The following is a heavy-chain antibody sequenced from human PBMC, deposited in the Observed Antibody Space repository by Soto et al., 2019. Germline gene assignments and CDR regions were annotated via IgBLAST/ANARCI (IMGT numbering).Heavy chain of an antibody. CDR1: GGTFSSYA. D-gene: IGHD3-3*01. V-gene: IGHV1-69*13. CDR3: ARPLRYDFWSGYYGYWFEP. CDR2: IIPIFGTA. J-gene: IGHJ5*02. Sequence: SVKVSCKASGGTFSSYAISWVRQAPGQGLEWMGGIIPIFGTANYAQKFQGRVTITADESTSTAYMELSSLRSEDTAVYYCARPLRYDFWSGYYGYWFEPWGQGTLVNVSS.